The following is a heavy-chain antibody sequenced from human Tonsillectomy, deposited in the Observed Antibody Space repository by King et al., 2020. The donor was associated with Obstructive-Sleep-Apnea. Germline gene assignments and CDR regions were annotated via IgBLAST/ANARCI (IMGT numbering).Heavy chain of an antibody. CDR3: VREDYGDFECAY. CDR2: IYYSGST. J-gene: IGHJ4*02. CDR1: GGSISSSDYY. V-gene: IGHV4-39*07. Sequence: QLQESGPGLVKPSETLSLTCTVSGGSISSSDYYWGWIRQPPGKGLEWIGSIYYSGSTYYNPSLKSRVTISLDTSKNHVSLRLSSVTAADTAVYYCVREDYGDFECAYWGQGTLVTVSS. D-gene: IGHD4-17*01.